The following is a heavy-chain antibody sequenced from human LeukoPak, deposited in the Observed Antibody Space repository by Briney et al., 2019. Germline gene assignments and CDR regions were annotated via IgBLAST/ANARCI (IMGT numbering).Heavy chain of an antibody. CDR3: ARAQYYYDSSGYVRLDASDI. CDR2: IRYDGGNK. Sequence: GGSLRLSCAASGFTFSSYGMHWVRQAPGKGLEWVAFIRYDGGNKYYADSVKGRFTSSRDNSKNTLYLQMNSLRAEDAAVYFCARAQYYYDSSGYVRLDASDIWGQGTMVTVSS. D-gene: IGHD3-22*01. CDR1: GFTFSSYG. V-gene: IGHV3-30*02. J-gene: IGHJ3*02.